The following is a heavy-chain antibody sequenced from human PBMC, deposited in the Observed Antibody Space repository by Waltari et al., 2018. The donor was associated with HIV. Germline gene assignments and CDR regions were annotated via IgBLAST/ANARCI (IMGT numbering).Heavy chain of an antibody. V-gene: IGHV4-61*08. Sequence: QVQLQESGPGLVKPSETLSLTCAVSGGSVSSGGYYWNWVRPPRGEGLEWIGYIYYSGSTTYNPSLSSRVTISVDLSKNQFSLKLRSVTAADTAVYYCARSNGPLDYWGQGTLVTVSS. CDR3: ARSNGPLDY. CDR2: IYYSGST. D-gene: IGHD7-27*01. CDR1: GGSVSSGGYY. J-gene: IGHJ4*02.